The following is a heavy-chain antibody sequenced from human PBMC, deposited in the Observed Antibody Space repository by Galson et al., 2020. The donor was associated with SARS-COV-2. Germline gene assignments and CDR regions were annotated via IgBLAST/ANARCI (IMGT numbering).Heavy chain of an antibody. V-gene: IGHV1-69*13. CDR2: IIPIFGTA. D-gene: IGHD3-10*01. J-gene: IGHJ6*03. CDR1: GGTFSSYA. Sequence: SVKVSCKASGGTFSSYAISWVRQAPGQGLEWMGGIIPIFGTANYAQKFQGRVTITADESTSTAYMELSSLRSEDTAVYYCARRPRITMVRGVRDYYYYMDVWGKGTTVTVSS. CDR3: ARRPRITMVRGVRDYYYYMDV.